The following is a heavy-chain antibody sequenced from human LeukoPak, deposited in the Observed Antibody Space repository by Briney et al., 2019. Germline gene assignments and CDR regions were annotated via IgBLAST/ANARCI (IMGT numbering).Heavy chain of an antibody. D-gene: IGHD2-15*01. V-gene: IGHV3-74*01. J-gene: IGHJ4*02. CDR3: VIDLGDYNDF. CDR2: INTQGTYT. Sequence: QPEGSLRLSCAVSGITFSSYWMHWVRQDPGRGLLWVSRINTQGTYTNYADSVKGRFTISRDNAKNTLYLQMSSLRADDTAVYYCVIDLGDYNDFWGQGTLVSVSS. CDR1: GITFSSYW.